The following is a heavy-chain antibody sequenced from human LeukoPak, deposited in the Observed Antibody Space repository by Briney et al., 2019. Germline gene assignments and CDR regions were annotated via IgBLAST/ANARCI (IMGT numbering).Heavy chain of an antibody. V-gene: IGHV3-23*01. CDR1: GFTFSSYA. Sequence: GGSLRLSCAASGFTFSSYAMSWVRQAPGKGLEWVSAISGSGGSTYYADSVKGRFTISRDNSKNTLYLQMNSLRAEGKAVYYWAKSDQSPPRALDYWAKGTLVTVSS. J-gene: IGHJ4*02. CDR2: ISGSGGST. CDR3: AKSDQSPPRALDY. D-gene: IGHD2-2*01.